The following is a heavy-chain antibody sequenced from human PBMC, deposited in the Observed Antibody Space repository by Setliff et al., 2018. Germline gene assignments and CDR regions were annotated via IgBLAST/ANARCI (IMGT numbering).Heavy chain of an antibody. D-gene: IGHD3-10*01. Sequence: PSETLSLTCTVSGGSISSGDYYWSWIRQPPGKGLEWIGYVYYSGSTYYNPSLKSRVTISVDTSKNQFSLKLSSVTAADTAVYYCATRTYGSGSYYPTAIDYWGQGTPVTVSS. J-gene: IGHJ4*02. CDR3: ATRTYGSGSYYPTAIDY. V-gene: IGHV4-30-4*08. CDR2: VYYSGST. CDR1: GGSISSGDYY.